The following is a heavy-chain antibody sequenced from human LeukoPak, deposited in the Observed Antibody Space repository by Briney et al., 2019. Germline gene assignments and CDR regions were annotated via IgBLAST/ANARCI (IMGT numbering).Heavy chain of an antibody. CDR1: GGTFSSYA. CDR2: IIPIFGTA. Sequence: GASVKVSCKASGGTFSSYAISWVRQAPGQGLEWMGGIIPIFGTANYAQKFQGRVTITADESTSTAYMELSSLRSEDTAVYYCAREISGDFWNGTLSHDAFDIWGQGTMVTVSS. J-gene: IGHJ3*02. D-gene: IGHD3-3*01. V-gene: IGHV1-69*13. CDR3: AREISGDFWNGTLSHDAFDI.